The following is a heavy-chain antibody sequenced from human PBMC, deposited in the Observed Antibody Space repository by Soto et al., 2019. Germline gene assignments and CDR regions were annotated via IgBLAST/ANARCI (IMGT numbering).Heavy chain of an antibody. CDR3: ARDPDRWATIVSAFDI. D-gene: IGHD5-12*01. J-gene: IGHJ3*02. Sequence: GGSLRLSCAASGFTFSSYSMNWVRQAPGKGLEWVSSISSSSSYIYYADSVKGRFTISRDNAKNSLYLQMNSLRAEDTAVYYCARDPDRWATIVSAFDIWGQGTMVTVSS. CDR2: ISSSSSYI. V-gene: IGHV3-21*01. CDR1: GFTFSSYS.